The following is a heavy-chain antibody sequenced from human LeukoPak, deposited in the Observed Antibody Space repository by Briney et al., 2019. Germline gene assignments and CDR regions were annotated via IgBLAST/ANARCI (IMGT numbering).Heavy chain of an antibody. J-gene: IGHJ4*02. D-gene: IGHD3-22*01. CDR1: GFTFSSYA. Sequence: GRSLRLSCAASGFTFSSYAMHWVRQAPGKGLEWVAVISYDGSNKYYADSVKGRFTISRDNSKNTLYLQMNSLRAEDTAVYYCARVPGYDSSGYFDYWGQGTLVTVSS. V-gene: IGHV3-30*04. CDR3: ARVPGYDSSGYFDY. CDR2: ISYDGSNK.